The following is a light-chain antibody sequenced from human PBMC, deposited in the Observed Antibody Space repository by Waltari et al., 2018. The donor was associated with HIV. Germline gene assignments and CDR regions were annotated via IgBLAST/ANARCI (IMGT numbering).Light chain of an antibody. Sequence: DIVMTQSPPTLSVSPGQRVTLSCRASPSISAKVAWYQQRPGQAPRLLIYEAATRPTGIPARFSGSGSGTEFTLTISSLQSEDFATYFCQQYDDGPRGITFGQGTTLEIK. CDR2: EAA. CDR1: PSISAK. J-gene: IGKJ2*01. CDR3: QQYDDGPRGIT. V-gene: IGKV3-15*01.